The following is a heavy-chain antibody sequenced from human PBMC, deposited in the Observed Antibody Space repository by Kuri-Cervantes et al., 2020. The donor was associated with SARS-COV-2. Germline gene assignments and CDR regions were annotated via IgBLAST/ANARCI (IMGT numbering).Heavy chain of an antibody. CDR2: IYSGGST. J-gene: IGHJ4*02. D-gene: IGHD3-22*01. CDR3: AKLDPYYDSRND. V-gene: IGHV3-53*01. Sequence: GGSVRLPCAASGFTVRSNYMSWVRQAPGKGLEWVSVIYSGGSTYYADSVKGRITISRDNSKNTLYLQMNSLRAEDTAVYYCAKLDPYYDSRNDWGQGTLVTVSS. CDR1: GFTVRSNY.